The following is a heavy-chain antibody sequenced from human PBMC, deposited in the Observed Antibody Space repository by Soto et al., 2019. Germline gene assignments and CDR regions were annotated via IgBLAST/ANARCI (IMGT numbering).Heavy chain of an antibody. CDR2: IYYSGST. Sequence: PTETRSLTCTVSGGSISSGDYYWSWIRQPPGKGLEWIGYIYYSGSTYYNTSLKSRVTISVDTSKNQFSLKLSSVTAADTAVYYCARDSRIKYYYGSGSYVFGDSRSYYYGMDVWAQGTTVPVSS. V-gene: IGHV4-30-4*01. D-gene: IGHD3-10*01. J-gene: IGHJ6*02. CDR1: GGSISSGDYY. CDR3: ARDSRIKYYYGSGSYVFGDSRSYYYGMDV.